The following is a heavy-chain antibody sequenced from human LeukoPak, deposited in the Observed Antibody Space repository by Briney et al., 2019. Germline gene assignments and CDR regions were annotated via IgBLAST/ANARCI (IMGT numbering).Heavy chain of an antibody. J-gene: IGHJ4*02. Sequence: SETLSLTCTVSGGSISSGGYCWSWIRQHPGKGLEWIGYVCHDGGTSYNPSLKSRVTVAIDTSKNQFFLKLNSVTAADTAVYYCARETADYFDYWGQGTLVTVSS. CDR2: VCHDGGT. CDR3: ARETADYFDY. V-gene: IGHV4-31*03. D-gene: IGHD1-14*01. CDR1: GGSISSGGYC.